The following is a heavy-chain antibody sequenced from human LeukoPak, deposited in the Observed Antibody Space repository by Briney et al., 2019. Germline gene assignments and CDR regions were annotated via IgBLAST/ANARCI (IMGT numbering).Heavy chain of an antibody. CDR3: ARGRGRWIQLWSTSGPFDY. V-gene: IGHV4-34*01. CDR2: INHSGST. Sequence: SETLSLTCAVYGGSFSDYWYAWIRQSPGKGLEWIGEINHSGSTNYNPSLKSRVTISVDTSKNQFSLKLSSVTAADTAVYYCARGRGRWIQLWSTSGPFDYWGQGTLVTVSS. D-gene: IGHD5-18*01. J-gene: IGHJ4*02. CDR1: GGSFSDYW.